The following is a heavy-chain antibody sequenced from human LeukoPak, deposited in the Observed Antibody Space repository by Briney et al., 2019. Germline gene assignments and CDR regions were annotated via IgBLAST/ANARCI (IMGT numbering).Heavy chain of an antibody. CDR2: IYHSGST. CDR3: AREVRYDFWSGYHQNNWFDP. Sequence: NPSQTLSLTCAVSGGSISSGGYSWSWVRQPPGKGLEWIGYIYHSGSTYYNPSLKSRVTISVDRSKNQFSPKLSSVTAAGTAVYYCAREVRYDFWSGYHQNNWFDPWGQGTLVTVSS. D-gene: IGHD3-3*01. J-gene: IGHJ5*02. V-gene: IGHV4-30-2*01. CDR1: GGSISSGGYS.